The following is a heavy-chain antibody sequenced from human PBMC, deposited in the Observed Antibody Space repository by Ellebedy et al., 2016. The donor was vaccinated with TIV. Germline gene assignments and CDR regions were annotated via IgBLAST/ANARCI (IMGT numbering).Heavy chain of an antibody. J-gene: IGHJ3*02. CDR2: IWYDGSNK. D-gene: IGHD3-10*01. CDR3: ARSGITMVRGVLSAFDI. Sequence: GESLKISCAASGFTFSSYGMHWVRQAPGKGLEWVAVIWYDGSNKYYADPVKGRFTISRDNSKNTLYLQMNSLRAEDTAVYYCARSGITMVRGVLSAFDIWGQGTMVTVSS. V-gene: IGHV3-33*01. CDR1: GFTFSSYG.